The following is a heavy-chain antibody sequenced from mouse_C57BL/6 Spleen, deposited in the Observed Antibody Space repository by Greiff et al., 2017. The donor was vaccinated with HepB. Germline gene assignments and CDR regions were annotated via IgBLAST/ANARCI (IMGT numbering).Heavy chain of an antibody. CDR2: IRNKANGYTT. Sequence: EVKLMESGGGLVQPGGSLSLSCAASGFTFTDYYMSWVRQPPGKALEWLGFIRNKANGYTTEYIAAVKGRFTISRDNSQSILYLQMNALGAEDSATYYCARYRQLRLGDEDMDDWGQGTSVTVSS. J-gene: IGHJ4*01. CDR1: GFTFTDYY. V-gene: IGHV7-3*01. D-gene: IGHD3-2*02. CDR3: ARYRQLRLGDEDMDD.